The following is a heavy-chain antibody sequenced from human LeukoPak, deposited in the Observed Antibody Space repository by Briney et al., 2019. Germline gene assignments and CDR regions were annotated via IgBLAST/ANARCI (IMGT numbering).Heavy chain of an antibody. D-gene: IGHD2-15*01. CDR1: GYTFTSYG. J-gene: IGHJ4*02. Sequence: ASVKVSCKASGYTFTSYGISWVRQAPGQGLEWMGWISTYNGNTNYAQKIQGRVTMTTDTSTSTAYMELRSLRSDDTAVYYCARGPYCSGDTCHSQYFDYWGQGTLVTVSS. CDR3: ARGPYCSGDTCHSQYFDY. V-gene: IGHV1-18*01. CDR2: ISTYNGNT.